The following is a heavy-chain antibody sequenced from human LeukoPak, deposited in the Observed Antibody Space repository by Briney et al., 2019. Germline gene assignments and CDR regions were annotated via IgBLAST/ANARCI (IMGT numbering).Heavy chain of an antibody. Sequence: SETLSLTCTVSGGSISSSSYYWGWIRQPPGKGLEWIGSIYYSGSTYYNPSLKSRVTISVDTSKNQFSLKLSSVTAADTAVYYCARLRNYYDSSGYYDFDYWGQGTLVTVSS. CDR3: ARLRNYYDSSGYYDFDY. J-gene: IGHJ4*02. CDR1: GGSISSSSYY. CDR2: IYYSGST. V-gene: IGHV4-39*07. D-gene: IGHD3-22*01.